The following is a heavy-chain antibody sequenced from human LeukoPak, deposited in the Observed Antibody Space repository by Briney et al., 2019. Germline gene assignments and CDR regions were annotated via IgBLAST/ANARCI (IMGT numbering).Heavy chain of an antibody. V-gene: IGHV3-66*02. CDR2: IYSGGST. J-gene: IGHJ4*02. CDR1: GFTVSSNY. CDR3: ARDSVDTAMIDY. D-gene: IGHD5-18*01. Sequence: GLSLGLSCAASGFTVSSNYMSWVRQPRGKGLEWVSVIYSGGSTYYADSVKGRFTISRDNSKNTLYLKMNSLRAEDTAVYYCARDSVDTAMIDYWGQGTLVTVSS.